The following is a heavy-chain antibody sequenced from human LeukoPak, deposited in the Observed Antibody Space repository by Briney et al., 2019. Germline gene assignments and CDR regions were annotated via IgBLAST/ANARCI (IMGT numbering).Heavy chain of an antibody. J-gene: IGHJ4*02. Sequence: GGSLRLSCAGSGFTFGGYGMHWFRQTPGKGLEWVAVIAYDGSRAFYADSVKGRFTISRDNSKNTMSVQMDDLRAEGTAVYYCTRYNNDHFDYWGQGTLVTLSS. CDR1: GFTFGGYG. CDR2: IAYDGSRA. CDR3: TRYNNDHFDY. V-gene: IGHV3-33*01. D-gene: IGHD1-14*01.